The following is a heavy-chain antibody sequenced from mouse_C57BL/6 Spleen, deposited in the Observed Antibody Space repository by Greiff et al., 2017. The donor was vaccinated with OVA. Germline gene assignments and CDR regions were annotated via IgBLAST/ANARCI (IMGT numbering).Heavy chain of an antibody. V-gene: IGHV1-82*01. CDR1: GYAFSSSW. Sequence: VQLQQSGPELVKPGASVKISCKASGYAFSSSWMNWVKQRPGKGLEWIGRIYPGDGDTNYNGKFKGKATLTADKSSSTAYMQLSSLTSEDSAVYFCALLTGTYWGQGTTLTVSS. J-gene: IGHJ2*01. CDR2: IYPGDGDT. CDR3: ALLTGTY. D-gene: IGHD4-1*01.